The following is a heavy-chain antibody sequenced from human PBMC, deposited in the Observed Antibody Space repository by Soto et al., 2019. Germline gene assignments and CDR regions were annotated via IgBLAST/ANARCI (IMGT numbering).Heavy chain of an antibody. CDR3: ARNSRAAGDFDY. CDR1: GDSVSSNSAA. D-gene: IGHD2-15*01. V-gene: IGHV6-1*01. CDR2: TYYRSMWYN. Sequence: SQTLSLTCAISGDSVSSNSAAWNWIRQSPSRGLDWLGRTYYRSMWYNDYAVSVKSRITINPVTSKNQFSLQLNSVTPEDTAVYYCARNSRAAGDFDYWGQGTLVTVSS. J-gene: IGHJ4*02.